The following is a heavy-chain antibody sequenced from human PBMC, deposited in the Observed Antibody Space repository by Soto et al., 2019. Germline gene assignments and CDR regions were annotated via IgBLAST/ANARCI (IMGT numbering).Heavy chain of an antibody. J-gene: IGHJ2*01. CDR1: GYTFTGQY. CDR3: ARDEEGTVVTPLYWYFDL. Sequence: ASVKVSCKASGYTFTGQYMHWVRQAPGQRLEWMGWINPNSGGTNYAQKFQGRVTMTRDTSISTAYMELSRLRSDDTAVYYCARDEEGTVVTPLYWYFDLWGRGTLVT. CDR2: INPNSGGT. V-gene: IGHV1-2*02. D-gene: IGHD2-21*02.